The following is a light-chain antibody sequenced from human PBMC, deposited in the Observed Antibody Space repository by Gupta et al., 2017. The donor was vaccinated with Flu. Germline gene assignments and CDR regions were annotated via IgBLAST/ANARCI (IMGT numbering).Light chain of an antibody. CDR3: QKYNSVWT. J-gene: IGKJ1*01. V-gene: IGKV1-27*01. CDR1: QGINNY. Sequence: DIQMTQSPSSLSAYVGDRVTITCRASQGINNYLALYQQKPGKVPQLLIYAASTLQLEVPSRFSGSGSGTEFTLIINILQPEDVATYHCQKYNSVWTFGQGTKVEIK. CDR2: AAS.